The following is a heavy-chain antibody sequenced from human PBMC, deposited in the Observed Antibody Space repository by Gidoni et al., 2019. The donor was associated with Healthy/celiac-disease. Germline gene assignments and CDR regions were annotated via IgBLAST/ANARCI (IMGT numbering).Heavy chain of an antibody. CDR1: GGSISSGGYY. V-gene: IGHV4-31*03. CDR3: ARDGGGYGGRIDAFDI. Sequence: QVQLQESGPGLVKPSQTLSLTCTVSGGSISSGGYYWSWIRQHPGKGLEWIGYIYYSGSTYYNPSLKSRVTISVDTSKNQFSLKLSSVTAADTAVYYCARDGGGYGGRIDAFDIWGQGTMVTVSS. J-gene: IGHJ3*02. CDR2: IYYSGST. D-gene: IGHD4-17*01.